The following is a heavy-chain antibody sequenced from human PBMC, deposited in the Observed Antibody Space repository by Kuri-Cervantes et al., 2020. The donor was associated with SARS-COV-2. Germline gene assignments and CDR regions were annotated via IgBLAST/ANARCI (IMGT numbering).Heavy chain of an antibody. CDR3: ARGSGSGSYWYFDL. CDR1: GGSLTGYY. J-gene: IGHJ2*01. V-gene: IGHV4-59*01. CDR2: IYYSGST. Sequence: SETLSLTCAVYGGSLTGYYWPWIRQPPGKGLEWIGYIYYSGSTNYNPSLKSRVTISVDTSKNQFSLKLSSVTAADTAVYYCARGSGSGSYWYFDLWGRGTLVTVSS. D-gene: IGHD1-26*01.